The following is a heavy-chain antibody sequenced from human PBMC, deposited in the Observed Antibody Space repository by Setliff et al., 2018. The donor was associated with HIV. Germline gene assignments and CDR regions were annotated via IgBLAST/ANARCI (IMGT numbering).Heavy chain of an antibody. V-gene: IGHV3-74*01. CDR2: LNPEANYI. CDR3: VRDTFDGRSYYGWDV. Sequence: GGVLRLSCAASGLTFSTSWMQWVRQSPGEGLLWVARLNPEANYIHYADSVKGRFTISRDNAKNTLYLQMNSLRTEDTAVYYCVRDTFDGRSYYGWDVWGQGTTVTVSS. D-gene: IGHD3-9*01. CDR1: GLTFSTSW. J-gene: IGHJ6*02.